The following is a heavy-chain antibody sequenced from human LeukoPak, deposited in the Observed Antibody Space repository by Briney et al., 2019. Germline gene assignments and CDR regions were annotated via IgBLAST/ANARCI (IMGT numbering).Heavy chain of an antibody. V-gene: IGHV3-23*01. CDR2: FTGSAGDT. Sequence: PGGSLRLSCAASGVTFSSQAPSWVRQAPGRGLEWVSSFTGSAGDTYYAVSVKGRFTLSRDNSKNTVYLQMNSLRAEDTAVYYCAAGGGNTFDPWGQGTLVTVSS. D-gene: IGHD1/OR15-1a*01. CDR1: GVTFSSQA. J-gene: IGHJ5*02. CDR3: AAGGGNTFDP.